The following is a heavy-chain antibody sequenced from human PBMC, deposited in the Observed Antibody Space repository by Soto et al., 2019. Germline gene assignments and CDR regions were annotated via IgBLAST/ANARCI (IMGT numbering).Heavy chain of an antibody. D-gene: IGHD1-20*01. Sequence: PETLFLTCTVSGGSMSGYHWRSVWQPAWKRLEWIGRVHSTGSTDYNPSVESRITVSLDTSKKQFSLKLKSVTAADTAVYYCARVPITGTLGSWRFDPWGQGSLLTASS. CDR2: VHSTGST. J-gene: IGHJ5*02. CDR3: ARVPITGTLGSWRFDP. V-gene: IGHV4-4*07. CDR1: GGSMSGYH.